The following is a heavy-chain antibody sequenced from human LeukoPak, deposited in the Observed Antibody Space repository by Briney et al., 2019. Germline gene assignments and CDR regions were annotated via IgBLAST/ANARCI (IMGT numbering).Heavy chain of an antibody. Sequence: SETLSLTCTVSGGSISSYYWSWIRQPAGKGLEWIGRIYTSGSTNYNPSLKSRVTMSVDTSKNQFSLKLSSVTAADTAVYYCARGNCGGDCSKGWFDPWGQGTLVTVSS. J-gene: IGHJ5*02. CDR1: GGSISSYY. CDR3: ARGNCGGDCSKGWFDP. V-gene: IGHV4-4*07. D-gene: IGHD2-21*02. CDR2: IYTSGST.